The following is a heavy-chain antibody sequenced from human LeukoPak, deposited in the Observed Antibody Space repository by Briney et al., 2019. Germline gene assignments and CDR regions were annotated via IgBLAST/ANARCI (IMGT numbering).Heavy chain of an antibody. CDR2: IQYDGSNK. V-gene: IGHV3-30*02. J-gene: IGHJ4*02. CDR3: SKDYYHSSGPDY. Sequence: GGSLRLSCAASGFIFSTYGMHWVRQAPGKGLEWVAFIQYDGSNKYYADSVKGRFTISRDNSKNTLYLQMNSLRDEDAAVYYCSKDYYHSSGPDYWGQGTLVTVSS. CDR1: GFIFSTYG. D-gene: IGHD3-22*01.